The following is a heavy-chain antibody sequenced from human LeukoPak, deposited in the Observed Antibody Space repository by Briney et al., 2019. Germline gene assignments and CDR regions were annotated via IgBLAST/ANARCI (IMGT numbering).Heavy chain of an antibody. CDR1: GGSISSGDYY. J-gene: IGHJ3*02. V-gene: IGHV4-30-4*01. CDR2: IYNSGST. Sequence: KTSETLSLTCTVSGGSISSGDYYWSWIRQPPGKGLEWIGYIYNSGSTYYNASLKSRVTISVDTSKNQFSLKLSSVTAADTAVYYCAAVSDSDSSGYYPVAFDIWGQGTMVTVSS. CDR3: AAVSDSDSSGYYPVAFDI. D-gene: IGHD3-22*01.